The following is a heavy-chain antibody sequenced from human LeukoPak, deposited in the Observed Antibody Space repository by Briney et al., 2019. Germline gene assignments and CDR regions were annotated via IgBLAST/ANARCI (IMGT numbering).Heavy chain of an antibody. CDR2: ISYDGSNK. CDR3: AKDFLGSSRAFDI. D-gene: IGHD2-2*01. Sequence: PGRSLRLSCAASGFTFSSYGMHWVRQAPGKGLEWVAVISYDGSNKYFADSVKGRFTISRDNSKNTLYLQMNSLRAEDTAVYCCAKDFLGSSRAFDIWGQGTMVTVSS. CDR1: GFTFSSYG. V-gene: IGHV3-30*18. J-gene: IGHJ3*02.